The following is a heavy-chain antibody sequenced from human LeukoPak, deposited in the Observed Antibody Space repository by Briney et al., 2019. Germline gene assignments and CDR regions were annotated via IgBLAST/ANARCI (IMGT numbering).Heavy chain of an antibody. Sequence: ASETLSLTCTVSGGSISSGDYYWSWIRQHPGKGLEWNGYIYYSGDTYYNPSLRSRVSISLDTSKNQSSLKLSSVTAADTAMYYCARDYGNNWFDPWGQGTLVTVSA. CDR2: IYYSGDT. CDR3: ARDYGNNWFDP. CDR1: GGSISSGDYY. V-gene: IGHV4-31*03. D-gene: IGHD4-17*01. J-gene: IGHJ5*02.